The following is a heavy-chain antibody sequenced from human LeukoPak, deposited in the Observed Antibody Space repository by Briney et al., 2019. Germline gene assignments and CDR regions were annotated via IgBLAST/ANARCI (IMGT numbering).Heavy chain of an antibody. V-gene: IGHV4-61*05. CDR1: GGSISSSSYY. J-gene: IGHJ4*02. D-gene: IGHD6-19*01. Sequence: SETLSLTCTVSGGSISSSSYYWGWIRQPPGKGLEWIGYIYYSGSTNYNPSLKSRVTISVDTSKNQFSLKLSSVTAADTAVYYCARIDSSGWFRGGDYWGQGTLVTVSS. CDR3: ARIDSSGWFRGGDY. CDR2: IYYSGST.